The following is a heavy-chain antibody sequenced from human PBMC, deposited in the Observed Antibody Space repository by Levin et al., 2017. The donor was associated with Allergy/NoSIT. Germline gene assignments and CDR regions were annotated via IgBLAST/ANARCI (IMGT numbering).Heavy chain of an antibody. D-gene: IGHD3-22*01. J-gene: IGHJ6*02. Sequence: HSGGSLRLSCAASGFTVSSNYMSWVRQAPGKGLEFVSVIFGGGSRYYADSVKGRFTISRDNSKNTLYLQMNSLRAEDTAVYYCASRIYYFDSSDSRMDVWGQGTTVTVSS. V-gene: IGHV3-66*01. CDR3: ASRIYYFDSSDSRMDV. CDR1: GFTVSSNY. CDR2: IFGGGSR.